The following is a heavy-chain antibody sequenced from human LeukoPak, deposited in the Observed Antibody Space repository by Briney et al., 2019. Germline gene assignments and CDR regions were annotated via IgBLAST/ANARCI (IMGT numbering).Heavy chain of an antibody. D-gene: IGHD3-10*01. Sequence: GGSRRLSCAGSGSTFSNYWMHWVRQVPGKGLVWVSRIGRDGSTTTYADSVKGRFTVSRDNAKNTMYLQMNSLRAEDAAVYYCASTLLWFGEQSHYFYYMDVWGKGTTVTVYS. CDR1: GSTFSNYW. CDR3: ASTLLWFGEQSHYFYYMDV. V-gene: IGHV3-74*01. CDR2: IGRDGSTT. J-gene: IGHJ6*03.